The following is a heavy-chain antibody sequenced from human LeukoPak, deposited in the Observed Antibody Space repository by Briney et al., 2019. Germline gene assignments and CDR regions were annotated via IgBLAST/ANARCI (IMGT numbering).Heavy chain of an antibody. J-gene: IGHJ4*02. V-gene: IGHV3-30*18. D-gene: IGHD6-13*01. CDR2: ISYDGSNK. CDR1: GFTFRSYG. CDR3: AKDRAAGPPIDY. Sequence: PGRSLRLSCAASGFTFRSYGMHWVREAPGKGLEWVAVISYDGSNKYYADSVRGRFTISRDNSKNTLYLQMNILRAEDTAVYYCAKDRAAGPPIDYRGQGTLVTVSS.